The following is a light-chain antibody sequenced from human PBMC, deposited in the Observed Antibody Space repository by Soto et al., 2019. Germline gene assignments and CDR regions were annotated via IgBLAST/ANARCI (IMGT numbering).Light chain of an antibody. CDR3: QQRSNWPPIT. CDR2: DAS. Sequence: ELLLTQSRGTLSLSPGESATLSFRASQSVSSYLAWYQQKPGQAPRLLIYDASNRATGIPAGFSGSGSGTDFTLTISSLEPEDFAVYYCQQRSNWPPITFGQGTRLEIK. V-gene: IGKV3-11*01. CDR1: QSVSSY. J-gene: IGKJ5*01.